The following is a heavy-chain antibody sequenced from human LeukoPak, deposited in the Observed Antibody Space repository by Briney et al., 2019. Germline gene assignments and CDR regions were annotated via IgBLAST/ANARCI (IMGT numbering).Heavy chain of an antibody. CDR3: ARVAWLRFLAGYMDV. V-gene: IGHV3-30*01. Sequence: LTGGSLRLSCAASGFTFSSYAMHWVRQAPGKGLEWVAVISYDGSNKYYADSVKGRFTISRDNSKNTLYLQMNSLRAEDTAVYYCARVAWLRFLAGYMDVWGKGTTVTVSS. CDR1: GFTFSSYA. J-gene: IGHJ6*03. D-gene: IGHD3-3*01. CDR2: ISYDGSNK.